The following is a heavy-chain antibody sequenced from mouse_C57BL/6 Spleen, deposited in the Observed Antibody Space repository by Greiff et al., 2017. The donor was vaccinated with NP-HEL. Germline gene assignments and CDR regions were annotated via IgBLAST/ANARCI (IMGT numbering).Heavy chain of an antibody. Sequence: VQLQQPGAELVKPGASVKMSCKASGYTFTSYWITWVKQRPGQGLEWIGDIYPGSGSTNYNEKFKSKATLTVDTSSSTAYMQLSSLTSEDSAVYYCATTIYYDDRVPYAMDYWGQGTSVTVSS. CDR2: IYPGSGST. J-gene: IGHJ4*01. CDR3: ATTIYYDDRVPYAMDY. D-gene: IGHD2-13*01. CDR1: GYTFTSYW. V-gene: IGHV1-55*01.